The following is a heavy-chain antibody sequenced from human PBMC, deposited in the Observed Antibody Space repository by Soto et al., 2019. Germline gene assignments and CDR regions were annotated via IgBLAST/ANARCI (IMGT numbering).Heavy chain of an antibody. CDR3: ARLRYGGYVDYYYYYMDV. J-gene: IGHJ6*03. D-gene: IGHD5-12*01. CDR1: GYSFTSYW. CDR2: IYPGDSDT. V-gene: IGHV5-51*01. Sequence: GESLKISCKGSGYSFTSYWIGWVRQMPGKGLEWMGIIYPGDSDTRYSPSFQGQVTISADKSISTAYLQWSSLKASDTAMYYCARLRYGGYVDYYYYYMDVWGKGTKVTVSS.